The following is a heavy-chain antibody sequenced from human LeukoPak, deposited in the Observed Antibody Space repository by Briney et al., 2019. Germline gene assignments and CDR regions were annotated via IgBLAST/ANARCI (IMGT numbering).Heavy chain of an antibody. CDR3: ARDRADFHIVVVVAATEYYMDV. V-gene: IGHV4-59*12. CDR2: IYYSGST. J-gene: IGHJ6*03. Sequence: SETLSLTCTVSGGSISSYYWSWIRQPPGKGLEWIGYIYYSGSTNYNPSLKSRVTISVDTSKNQFSLKLSSVTAADTAVYYCARDRADFHIVVVVAATEYYMDVWGKGTTVTVSS. CDR1: GGSISSYY. D-gene: IGHD2-15*01.